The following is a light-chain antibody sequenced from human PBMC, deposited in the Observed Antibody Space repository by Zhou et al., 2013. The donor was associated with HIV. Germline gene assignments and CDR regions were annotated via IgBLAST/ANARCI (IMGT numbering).Light chain of an antibody. Sequence: DIVMTQTPLSLPVTPGEPASISCRSSQSLLHSNGYNYLGWYLQKPGQSPQLLIYLGSNRASGVPDRFSGSGSVTDFTLQISRVEAEDVGVYYCMEGTHWPPVAFGQGTRLEIK. CDR1: QSLLHSNGYNY. V-gene: IGKV2-28*01. CDR3: MEGTHWPPVA. J-gene: IGKJ5*01. CDR2: LGS.